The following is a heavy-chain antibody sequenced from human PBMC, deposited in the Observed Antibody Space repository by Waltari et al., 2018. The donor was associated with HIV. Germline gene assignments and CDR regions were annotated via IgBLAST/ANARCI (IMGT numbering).Heavy chain of an antibody. Sequence: QVQLVQSGAEVKTPGASVKVSCKASGYTLTAYYMHWVPQAPGQGLEWMGWINPRSGGTQYAQKFQGRVTMTRDTSISTAFMEVSRLRSDDTAVYYCARDPLHDVAVAVIDYWGQGTLVTVSS. J-gene: IGHJ4*02. CDR1: GYTLTAYY. CDR3: ARDPLHDVAVAVIDY. CDR2: INPRSGGT. V-gene: IGHV1-2*02. D-gene: IGHD6-19*01.